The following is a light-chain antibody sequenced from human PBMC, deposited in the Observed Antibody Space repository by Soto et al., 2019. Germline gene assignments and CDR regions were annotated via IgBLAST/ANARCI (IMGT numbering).Light chain of an antibody. CDR3: SSYSGSSHVV. J-gene: IGLJ2*01. Sequence: QSALTQPASVSGSPGQSISISCTGTSSDVGGYNHVSWYQQHPGKAPKLLIYEVSNRLSGVSTRFSASKSGNTASLTISGLQAEDEADYYCSSYSGSSHVVFGGGTKVTVL. CDR2: EVS. V-gene: IGLV2-14*01. CDR1: SSDVGGYNH.